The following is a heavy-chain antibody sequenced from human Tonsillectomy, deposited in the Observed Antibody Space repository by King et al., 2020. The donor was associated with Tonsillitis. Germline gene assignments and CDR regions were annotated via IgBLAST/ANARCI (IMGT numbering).Heavy chain of an antibody. D-gene: IGHD2-21*02. CDR2: IRYDGSKK. Sequence: VQLVESGGGVVQPGGSLRLSCAASGFTFSSYGMHWVRQAPGKGLEWGAFIRYDGSKKNYADAVKGRYTISRDNSKNTLYLQMNSLRGEDTAVYYCVKDYEAYCGGDCYPPFVYCGQGTLVTVSS. J-gene: IGHJ4*02. V-gene: IGHV3-30*02. CDR3: VKDYEAYCGGDCYPPFVY. CDR1: GFTFSSYG.